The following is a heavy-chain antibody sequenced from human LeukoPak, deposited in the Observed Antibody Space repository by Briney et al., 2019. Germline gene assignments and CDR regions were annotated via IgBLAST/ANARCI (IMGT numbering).Heavy chain of an antibody. Sequence: GGSLRLSCAAAGFTFSSYAMSWGRQAPGKGLEWVSAISGSGGSTYYADSVKGRFTISRDNSKNTLYLQVNSLRAEDTAVYYCAKRAGDYGYYYYYYMDVWGKGTTVTVSS. J-gene: IGHJ6*03. CDR1: GFTFSSYA. D-gene: IGHD4-17*01. CDR2: ISGSGGST. CDR3: AKRAGDYGYYYYYYMDV. V-gene: IGHV3-23*01.